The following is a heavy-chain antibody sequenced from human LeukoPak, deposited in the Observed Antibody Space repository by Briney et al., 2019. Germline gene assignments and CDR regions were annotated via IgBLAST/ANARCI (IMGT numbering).Heavy chain of an antibody. D-gene: IGHD2-15*01. J-gene: IGHJ4*02. CDR2: IQSNAVGGAA. Sequence: GSLRLSCAGSGFTFSSAWMSWVRQVPGKGLEWVGRIQSNAVGGAADYAAAVKGRFTISRDDSKSTLFLQMNSLKTEDTAVYYCSTGGDIIQVDQQVPFDYWGQGVMVTVSS. CDR1: GFTFSSAW. CDR3: STGGDIIQVDQQVPFDY. V-gene: IGHV3-15*01.